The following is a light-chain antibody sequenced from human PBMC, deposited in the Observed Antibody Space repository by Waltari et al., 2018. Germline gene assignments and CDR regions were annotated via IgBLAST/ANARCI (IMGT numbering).Light chain of an antibody. V-gene: IGLV6-57*02. CDR2: EDN. CDR3: QSSDTNNVV. J-gene: IGLJ2*01. Sequence: NFVLTQPHSVSESPGETLTLSCTGSGRSISSTSVQWFQQRPGRAPTTLIYEDNQRPSGVPDRFSGSVDSSSNSASLTISGLKTEDEAHYYCQSSDTNNVVFGGGTKVTVL. CDR1: GRSISSTS.